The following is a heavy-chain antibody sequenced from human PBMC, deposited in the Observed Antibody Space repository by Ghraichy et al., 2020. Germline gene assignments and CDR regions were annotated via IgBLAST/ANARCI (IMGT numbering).Heavy chain of an antibody. D-gene: IGHD3-16*02. CDR2: IIPIFGTA. CDR3: ARAIYDYVWGSYRPDAFDI. J-gene: IGHJ3*02. Sequence: SVKVSCKASGGTFSSYAISWVRQAPGQGLEWMGGIIPIFGTANYAQKFQGRVTITADESTSTAYMELSSLRSEDTAVYYCARAIYDYVWGSYRPDAFDIWGQGTMVTVSS. V-gene: IGHV1-69*13. CDR1: GGTFSSYA.